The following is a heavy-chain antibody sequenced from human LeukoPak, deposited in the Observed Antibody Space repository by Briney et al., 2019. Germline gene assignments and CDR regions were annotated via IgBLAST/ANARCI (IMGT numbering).Heavy chain of an antibody. J-gene: IGHJ4*02. Sequence: ASVMVSCKASGYTFTSYGISWVRQAPGQGLEWMGWISAYNGNTNYAQKLQGRVTMTTDTSTSTAYMELRSLRSDDTAVYYCARGRGGFYYYGSGSYRPIDYWGQGTLVTVSS. CDR2: ISAYNGNT. CDR1: GYTFTSYG. D-gene: IGHD3-10*01. CDR3: ARGRGGFYYYGSGSYRPIDY. V-gene: IGHV1-18*01.